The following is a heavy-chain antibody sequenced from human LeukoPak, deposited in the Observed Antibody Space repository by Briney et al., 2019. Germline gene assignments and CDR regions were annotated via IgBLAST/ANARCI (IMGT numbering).Heavy chain of an antibody. CDR1: GFTFNRCW. Sequence: GGSLRLSCVVSGFTFNRCWMNWVRQAPGKGLEWVAHINPDGRDTYYVDSVKGRFTISRDNDQNPMYLQMNSLRVEETAVYYCTSWGNTTAEYFQRWGQGTLVTVSS. CDR3: TSWGNTTAEYFQR. J-gene: IGHJ1*01. V-gene: IGHV3-7*01. D-gene: IGHD4-23*01. CDR2: INPDGRDT.